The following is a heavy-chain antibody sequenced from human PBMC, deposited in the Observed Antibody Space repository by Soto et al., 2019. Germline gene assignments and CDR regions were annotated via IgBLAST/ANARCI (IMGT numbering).Heavy chain of an antibody. CDR1: GFTFSSYA. D-gene: IGHD6-13*01. CDR2: ISSNGGST. CDR3: ARDRIAAAEYYYYYMDV. J-gene: IGHJ6*03. V-gene: IGHV3-64*01. Sequence: GRSLRLSCAASGFTFSSYAMHWIRQAPGKGLEYVSAISSNGGSTYYANSVKGRFTISRDNSKNTLYLQMGSLRAEDMAVYYCARDRIAAAEYYYYYMDVWGKGTTVTVSS.